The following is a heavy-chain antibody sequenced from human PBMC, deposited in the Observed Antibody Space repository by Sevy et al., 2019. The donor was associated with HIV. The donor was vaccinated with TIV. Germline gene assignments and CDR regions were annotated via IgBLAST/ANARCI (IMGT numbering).Heavy chain of an antibody. CDR1: GFTFSSYA. V-gene: IGHV3-23*01. CDR3: AKDRPDYDFWSGYYTFDYYYYGMDV. Sequence: GGSLRLSCAASGFTFSSYAMSWVRQAPGKGLEWVSAISGSGGSTYYADSVKGRFTISRDNSKNTLYLQMNSLRAEDTAVYYCAKDRPDYDFWSGYYTFDYYYYGMDVWGHGTTVTVSS. J-gene: IGHJ6*02. D-gene: IGHD3-3*01. CDR2: ISGSGGST.